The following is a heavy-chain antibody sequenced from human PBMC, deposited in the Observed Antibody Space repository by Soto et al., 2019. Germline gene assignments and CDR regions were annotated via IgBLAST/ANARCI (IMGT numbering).Heavy chain of an antibody. D-gene: IGHD1-7*01. CDR3: ARELLELRSLCAFDI. Sequence: QVQLQQSGPGLVKPSQTRSLTCAISGDSVSSNSAAWDWIRQSPSRGLEWLGRTYYRSKWYNDYAVSVASRRAINTDNSNSQFALQMNSVTPEDTAVHYCARELLELRSLCAFDIWGQGTMVTVSS. CDR2: TYYRSKWYN. V-gene: IGHV6-1*01. J-gene: IGHJ3*02. CDR1: GDSVSSNSAA.